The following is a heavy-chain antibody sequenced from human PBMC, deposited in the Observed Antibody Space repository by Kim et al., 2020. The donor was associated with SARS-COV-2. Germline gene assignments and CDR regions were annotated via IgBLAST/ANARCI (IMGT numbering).Heavy chain of an antibody. J-gene: IGHJ6*02. Sequence: SETLSLTCTVSGGSISSSSYYWGWIRQPPGKGLEWIGSIYYSGSTYYNPSLKSRVTISVDTSKNQFSLKLSSVTAADTAVYYCARQYYDFWSGLSIGTNNGMDVWGQGTTVTVTS. CDR1: GGSISSSSYY. D-gene: IGHD3-3*01. CDR2: IYYSGST. V-gene: IGHV4-39*01. CDR3: ARQYYDFWSGLSIGTNNGMDV.